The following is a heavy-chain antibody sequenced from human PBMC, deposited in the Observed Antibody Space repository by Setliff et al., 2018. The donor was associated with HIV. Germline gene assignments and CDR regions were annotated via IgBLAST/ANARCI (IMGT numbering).Heavy chain of an antibody. CDR3: ARSYYGSTTSYGMDV. D-gene: IGHD3-10*01. CDR2: IKQDGSEK. J-gene: IGHJ6*02. CDR1: GFTFSSNW. V-gene: IGHV3-7*01. Sequence: ETLRLSCAASGFTFSSNWMSWVRQAPGKGLEWVANIKQDGSEKYYVDSVKGRFTISRDNAKKSLHLQMDSLRAEDTAVYYCARSYYGSTTSYGMDVWGQGTTVTVSS.